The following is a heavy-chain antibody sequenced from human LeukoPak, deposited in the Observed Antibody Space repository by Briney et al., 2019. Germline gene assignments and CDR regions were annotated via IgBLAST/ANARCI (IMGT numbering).Heavy chain of an antibody. V-gene: IGHV5-51*01. CDR1: GYTFSNYW. CDR3: ARQGIAVAGTLWLDP. Sequence: PGESLNISCRGSGYTFSNYWIAWVRQMPGKGLEWMGIIYPGDSDTTYSPSFQGQVTISVDKSINTIYLQWKSLKASDSAMYYCARQGIAVAGTLWLDPWGQGTLVTVSS. D-gene: IGHD6-19*01. J-gene: IGHJ5*02. CDR2: IYPGDSDT.